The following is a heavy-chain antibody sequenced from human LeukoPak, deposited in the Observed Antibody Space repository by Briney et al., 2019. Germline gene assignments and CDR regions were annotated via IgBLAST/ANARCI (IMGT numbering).Heavy chain of an antibody. CDR2: IGGGGTL. CDR1: GFTVSSYA. V-gene: IGHV3-23*01. J-gene: IGHJ4*02. Sequence: GGSLRLSCAASGFTVSSYAMGWVRQAPGKGLEWVSAIGGGGTLYYADSVKGRFSISRDISKNTLLLQMNSLRAEVTAVYYCARRRYDWGGDFANWGQGTLVTVSS. D-gene: IGHD3-16*01. CDR3: ARRRYDWGGDFAN.